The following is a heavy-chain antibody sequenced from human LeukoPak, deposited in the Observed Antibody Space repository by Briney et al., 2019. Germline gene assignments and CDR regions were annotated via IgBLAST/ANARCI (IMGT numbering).Heavy chain of an antibody. D-gene: IGHD4-17*01. CDR2: INQDGSEK. CDR1: GFTFSGYW. CDR3: ARDYGVAGLFDP. Sequence: GGSLRLSCAASGFTFSGYWMSWVRQTPEKGLEWVATINQDGSEKFYVDSVKGRFTIFRDNAKNSLYLQMNSLRAEDTAVYYCARDYGVAGLFDPWGQGTLVSVSS. J-gene: IGHJ5*02. V-gene: IGHV3-7*03.